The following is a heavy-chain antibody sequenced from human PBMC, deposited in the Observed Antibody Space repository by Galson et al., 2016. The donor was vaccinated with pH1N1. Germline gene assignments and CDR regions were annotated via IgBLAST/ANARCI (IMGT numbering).Heavy chain of an antibody. V-gene: IGHV2-70*11. CDR2: IDWDDDK. Sequence: TLSLTCTVSGGSIRSDGNYWSWIRQPPGKALEWLARIDWDDDKYCGTSLQTRLTISKDTSKNQVVLTMTNMDPVDTATYYCARMLTPYSSSSWGMDVWGQGTTVTVSS. CDR3: ARMLTPYSSSSWGMDV. CDR1: GGSIRSDGNY. J-gene: IGHJ6*02. D-gene: IGHD6-13*01.